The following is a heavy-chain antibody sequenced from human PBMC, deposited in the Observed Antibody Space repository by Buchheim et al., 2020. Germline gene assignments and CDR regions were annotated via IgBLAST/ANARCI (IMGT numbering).Heavy chain of an antibody. Sequence: QITLKESGPTLVKPTQTLTLTCTFSGFSLSASGMGVAWIRQPPGKSLEWLTLTYWGDDERYSPSLRTRLTITKDTSKSQVVLTMTNMDPVYTATYYCAHIQNYRHSGSPYYFGLDVWGQGTT. J-gene: IGHJ6*02. V-gene: IGHV2-5*02. CDR3: AHIQNYRHSGSPYYFGLDV. D-gene: IGHD3-10*01. CDR2: TYWGDDE. CDR1: GFSLSASGMG.